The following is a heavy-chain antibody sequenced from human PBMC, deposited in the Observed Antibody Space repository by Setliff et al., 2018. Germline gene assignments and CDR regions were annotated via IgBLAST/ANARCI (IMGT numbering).Heavy chain of an antibody. V-gene: IGHV4-61*09. CDR1: GGSMNSGSYY. Sequence: KPSETLSLTCTVSGGSMNSGSYYWSFIRQPAGKGLEWIGQIYTSWSTNYNPSLKSRVTMSVDTSKNQFSLKLSSVIAADTALYYCARGGTYRYFDYWGQGTLVTVSS. CDR3: ARGGTYRYFDY. J-gene: IGHJ4*02. CDR2: IYTSWST.